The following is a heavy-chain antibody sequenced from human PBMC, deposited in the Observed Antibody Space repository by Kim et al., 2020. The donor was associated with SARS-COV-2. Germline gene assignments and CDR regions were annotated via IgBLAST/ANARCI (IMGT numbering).Heavy chain of an antibody. V-gene: IGHV3-66*01. Sequence: GGSLRLSCAASGFTVSSNYMSWVRQAPGKGLEWVSVIYSGGSTYYADSVKGRFTISRDNSKNTLYLQMNSLRAEDTAVYYCARDWYYYGSGSPPAHWFDPWGQGTLVTVSS. CDR1: GFTVSSNY. CDR3: ARDWYYYGSGSPPAHWFDP. D-gene: IGHD3-10*01. J-gene: IGHJ5*02. CDR2: IYSGGST.